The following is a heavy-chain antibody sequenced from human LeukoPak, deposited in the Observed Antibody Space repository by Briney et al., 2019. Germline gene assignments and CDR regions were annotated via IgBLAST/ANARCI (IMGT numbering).Heavy chain of an antibody. CDR2: IKQDGSEK. V-gene: IGHV3-7*01. CDR1: GFTFSSYW. CDR3: ANTPTQQLHYFDY. J-gene: IGHJ4*02. Sequence: GGSLRLSCAASGFTFSSYWMSWVRQAPGKGLEWVANIKQDGSEKYYVDSVKGRFTISRDNAKNSLYLQMNSLRAEDTAVYYCANTPTQQLHYFDYWGQGTLVTVSS. D-gene: IGHD6-13*01.